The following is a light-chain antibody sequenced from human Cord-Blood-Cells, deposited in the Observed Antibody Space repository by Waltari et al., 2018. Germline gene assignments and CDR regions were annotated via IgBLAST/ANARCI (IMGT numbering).Light chain of an antibody. CDR1: SSDVGGHNY. CDR3: SSYTSSSTYV. V-gene: IGLV2-14*03. J-gene: IGLJ1*01. CDR2: DVS. Sequence: QSALTQPASVSGSPGQSITISCTGTSSDVGGHNYVVWYQQHPGKAPKLMIYDVSNRPSGVSNRFSGSKSGNTASMTISGLQAEDEADYYCSSYTSSSTYVFGTGTKVTVL.